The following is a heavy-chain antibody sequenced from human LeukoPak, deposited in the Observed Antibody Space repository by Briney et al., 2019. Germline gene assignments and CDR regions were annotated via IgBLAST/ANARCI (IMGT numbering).Heavy chain of an antibody. CDR1: GFTFSSYW. CDR3: AREGLQLWLGAFDI. J-gene: IGHJ3*02. CDR2: IKQDGSEK. Sequence: PGGSLRLSCAASGFTFSSYWMSWVRQAPGKGLEWVANIKQDGSEKYYVDSVKGRFTISRDNAKNSLYLQMNSLRAEDTAVYYCAREGLQLWLGAFDIWGQGTMVTVSS. D-gene: IGHD5-18*01. V-gene: IGHV3-7*01.